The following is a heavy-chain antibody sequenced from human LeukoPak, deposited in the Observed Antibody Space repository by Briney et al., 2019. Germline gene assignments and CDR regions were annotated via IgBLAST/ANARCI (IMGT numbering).Heavy chain of an antibody. D-gene: IGHD3-16*01. CDR3: ARVAWFGGFDY. CDR2: VHYTGDT. CDR1: TGSISSNILY. J-gene: IGHJ4*02. Sequence: SETLSLTCTVSTGSISSNILYWGWIRQPPVKGLEWIGSVHYTGDTYYNPSLKSRVAISVDTSKNQFSLKLSSVTAADTAVYYCARVAWFGGFDYWGQGTLVTVSS. V-gene: IGHV4-39*07.